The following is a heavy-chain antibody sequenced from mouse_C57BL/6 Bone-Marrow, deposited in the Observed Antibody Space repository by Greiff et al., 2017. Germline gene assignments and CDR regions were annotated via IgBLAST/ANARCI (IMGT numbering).Heavy chain of an antibody. CDR1: GFTFSSYA. D-gene: IGHD1-1*01. V-gene: IGHV5-4*01. Sequence: EVMLVESGGGLVKPGGSLKLSCAASGFTFSSYAMSWVRQTPEKRLEWVATISDGGSYTYYPDNVKGRFTISRDNAKNNLYLQMSHLKSEDTAMYYCARDRATVVAPYFDYWCQGTTLTVSS. J-gene: IGHJ2*01. CDR3: ARDRATVVAPYFDY. CDR2: ISDGGSYT.